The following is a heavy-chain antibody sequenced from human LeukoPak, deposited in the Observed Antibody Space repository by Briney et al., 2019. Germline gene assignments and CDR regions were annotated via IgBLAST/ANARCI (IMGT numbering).Heavy chain of an antibody. J-gene: IGHJ4*02. V-gene: IGHV4-39*07. CDR1: GGSISSSSYY. CDR2: IYYSGST. CDR3: ARVRHYYDSSGYYRYFDY. D-gene: IGHD3-22*01. Sequence: PSETLSLTCTVSGGSISSSSYYWGWIRQPPGKGLEWIGGIYYSGSTYYNPSLKSRVTISVDTSKNQFSLKLSSVTAADTAVYYCARVRHYYDSSGYYRYFDYWGQGTLVTVSS.